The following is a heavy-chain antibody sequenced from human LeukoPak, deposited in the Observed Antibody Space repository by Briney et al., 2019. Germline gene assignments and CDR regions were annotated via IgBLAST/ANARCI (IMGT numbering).Heavy chain of an antibody. CDR3: ARDEGDFDWLLFDY. V-gene: IGHV1-18*01. J-gene: IGHJ4*02. Sequence: ASVKVSCKASGYTFTSYGISWVRQAPGQGLEWMGWISAYNGNTDYAQKLQGRVTMTTDTSTSTAYMELRSLRSDDTAVYYCARDEGDFDWLLFDYWGQGTLVTVSS. CDR2: ISAYNGNT. CDR1: GYTFTSYG. D-gene: IGHD3-9*01.